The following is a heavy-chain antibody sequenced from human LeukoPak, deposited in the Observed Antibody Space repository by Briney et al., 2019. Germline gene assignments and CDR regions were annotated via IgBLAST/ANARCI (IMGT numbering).Heavy chain of an antibody. CDR2: IYYRGST. CDR1: GGSIGSYY. V-gene: IGHV4-59*01. Sequence: KPSETLSLTCTVSGGSIGSYYWSWIRQPPGKGVEWIGYIYYRGSTNYNTSLKSRVTISIDTSKNQFSLKLSSVTAADTAVYYCARGSIAARNDAFDIWGQGTMVTVSS. J-gene: IGHJ3*02. D-gene: IGHD6-6*01. CDR3: ARGSIAARNDAFDI.